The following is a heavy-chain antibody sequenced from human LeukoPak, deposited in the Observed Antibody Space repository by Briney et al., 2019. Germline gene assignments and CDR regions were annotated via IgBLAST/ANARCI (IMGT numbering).Heavy chain of an antibody. CDR3: AKSTFEVATMVDY. J-gene: IGHJ4*02. D-gene: IGHD5-12*01. CDR1: GFTFSSYA. CDR2: ISGSGGSR. Sequence: PGGSQRLSCAASGFTFSSYAMSWVRQAPGKGQEWVSSISGSGGSRYYADSLKGRFTISRDNSKNTLYLQMNSLRAEDTAVYYCAKSTFEVATMVDYWGQGTLVTVSS. V-gene: IGHV3-23*01.